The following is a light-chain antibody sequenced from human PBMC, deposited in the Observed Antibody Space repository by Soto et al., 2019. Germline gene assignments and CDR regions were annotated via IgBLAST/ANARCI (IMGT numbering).Light chain of an antibody. CDR1: SGHSSYI. CDR2: LEGTGTY. CDR3: ETWDSNTRV. Sequence: QPVLTQSSSASASLGSSVKLTCTLSSGHSSYIIAWHQQQPGKAPRFLMKLEGTGTYSRGNGVPDRFSGSSSGADRYLTMSNLQSEDEADYYCETWDSNTRVFGGGTKVTVL. V-gene: IGLV4-60*03. J-gene: IGLJ3*02.